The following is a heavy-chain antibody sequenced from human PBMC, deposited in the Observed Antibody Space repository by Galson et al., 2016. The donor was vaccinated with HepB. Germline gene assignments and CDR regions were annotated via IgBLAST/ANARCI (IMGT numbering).Heavy chain of an antibody. CDR3: AREADYYYGSGSRANVGFLHKWFDP. V-gene: IGHV3-30-3*01. CDR1: GFTFSNYA. J-gene: IGHJ5*02. CDR2: ISYDGSNK. D-gene: IGHD3-10*01. Sequence: SLRLSCAASGFTFSNYAMHWVRQAPGKGLEWVAVISYDGSNKYYADSVKGRFTISRDNSKNTLYLQTNSLRAEDTAVYYCAREADYYYGSGSRANVGFLHKWFDPWGQGTLVTVSS.